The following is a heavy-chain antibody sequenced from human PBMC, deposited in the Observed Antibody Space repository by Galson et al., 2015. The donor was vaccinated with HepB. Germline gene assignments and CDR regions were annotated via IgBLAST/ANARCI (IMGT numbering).Heavy chain of an antibody. CDR2: IWNDGNNR. J-gene: IGHJ4*02. D-gene: IGHD3-16*01. Sequence: SLRLSCAASGFTFGNYGMHWVRQAPGKGLKWVAVIWNDGNNRYYSDSVKGRFSISRDNSKNTLYLQMNSLRAEDTAMYYCAKDAYKSSYYFDSWGQGALVTVSS. V-gene: IGHV3-33*06. CDR3: AKDAYKSSYYFDS. CDR1: GFTFGNYG.